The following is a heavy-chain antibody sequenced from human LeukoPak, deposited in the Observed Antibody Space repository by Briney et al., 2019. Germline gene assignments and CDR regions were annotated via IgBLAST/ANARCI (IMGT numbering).Heavy chain of an antibody. D-gene: IGHD3-10*01. Sequence: ASVKVSCKASGYTFTGYYMHWVRQAPGQGLEWMGWINPSSGATNYAQKFQGRVTMTSDTSISTAYMELSSLRSDDTAVYYCARDLYGSGSYIPFDYWSQGSLVTVSS. V-gene: IGHV1-2*02. CDR2: INPSSGAT. CDR1: GYTFTGYY. J-gene: IGHJ4*02. CDR3: ARDLYGSGSYIPFDY.